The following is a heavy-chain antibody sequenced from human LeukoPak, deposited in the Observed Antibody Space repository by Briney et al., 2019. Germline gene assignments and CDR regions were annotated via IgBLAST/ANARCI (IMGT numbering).Heavy chain of an antibody. V-gene: IGHV4-59*12. CDR3: ASRYYYDSSGYYDSLYFQH. CDR2: IYYSGST. D-gene: IGHD3-22*01. CDR1: GGSISSYY. Sequence: SETLSLTCTVSGGSISSYYWSWIRQPPGKGLEWIGYIYYSGSTNYNPSLKSRVTISVDTSKNQLSLKLTSVTAADTAVYYCASRYYYDSSGYYDSLYFQHWGQGTLVTVSS. J-gene: IGHJ1*01.